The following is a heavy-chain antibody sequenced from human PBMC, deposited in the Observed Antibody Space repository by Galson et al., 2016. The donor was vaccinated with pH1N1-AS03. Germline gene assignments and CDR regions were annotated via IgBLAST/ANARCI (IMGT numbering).Heavy chain of an antibody. CDR2: INSDGRDT. CDR3: ARVLVGAAGCDY. CDR1: GFIFSHYW. Sequence: SLRLSCAVSGFIFSHYWMYWVRQAPGKGLEWVSRINSDGRDTYYADSVKGRFTISRNNAKNTLFLQMNSLRVDDTALYYCARVLVGAAGCDYWGQGTPVTVSS. D-gene: IGHD2-15*01. V-gene: IGHV3-74*01. J-gene: IGHJ4*02.